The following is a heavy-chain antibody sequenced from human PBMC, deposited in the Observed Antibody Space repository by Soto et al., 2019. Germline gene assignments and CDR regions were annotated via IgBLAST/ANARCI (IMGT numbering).Heavy chain of an antibody. CDR2: IYYTGST. J-gene: IGHJ4*02. CDR1: GGSMNSNTYY. Sequence: SETLSLTCTVSGGSMNSNTYYWGWIRQPPGKGLEWIGAIYYTGSTYYNPSLKSRVTMSLQTSKNQFSLNLTSVTAADTAVYYCSRLGGVIAASDFDYWGQGALVTVSS. V-gene: IGHV4-39*01. CDR3: SRLGGVIAASDFDY. D-gene: IGHD2-15*01.